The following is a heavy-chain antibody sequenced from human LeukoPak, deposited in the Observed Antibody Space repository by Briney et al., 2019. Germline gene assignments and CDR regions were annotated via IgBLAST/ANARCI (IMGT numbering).Heavy chain of an antibody. CDR2: ITGDSARV. Sequence: GGSLRLSCAASGFIFGDYAIHWVRPGPGKGLEWVSGITGDSARVGYADSVKGRFTISRDDAKNSLYLQMNSLRPEDTALDFCSKGEGYCSSSSCVFDYWGQGTLVTVSS. D-gene: IGHD2-2*01. V-gene: IGHV3-9*01. J-gene: IGHJ4*02. CDR3: SKGEGYCSSSSCVFDY. CDR1: GFIFGDYA.